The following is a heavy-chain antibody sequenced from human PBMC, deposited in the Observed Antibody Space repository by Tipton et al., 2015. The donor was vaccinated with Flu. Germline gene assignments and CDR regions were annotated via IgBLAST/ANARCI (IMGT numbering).Heavy chain of an antibody. Sequence: TLSLTCTVSGGSISSYYWSWIRQPPGKGLEWIGYIYYSGSTNYNPSLKSRVTISVDTSKNQFSLKLSSVTAADTAVYYCARGSPGYYDFWSGYYPYNWFDPWGQGTLVTVSS. V-gene: IGHV4-59*01. D-gene: IGHD3-3*01. J-gene: IGHJ5*02. CDR2: IYYSGST. CDR1: GGSISSYY. CDR3: ARGSPGYYDFWSGYYPYNWFDP.